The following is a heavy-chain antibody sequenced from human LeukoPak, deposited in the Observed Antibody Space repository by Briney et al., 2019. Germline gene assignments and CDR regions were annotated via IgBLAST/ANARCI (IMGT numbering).Heavy chain of an antibody. Sequence: GGSLRLSCAASGFTFSSYAMHWVRQAPGKGLEWVAVISYDGSNKYYADSVKGRFTISRDNSKNTLYLQMNSLRAEDTAVYYCASLHSKYYDSSGQFDYWGQGTLVTVSS. V-gene: IGHV3-30-3*01. D-gene: IGHD3-22*01. CDR3: ASLHSKYYDSSGQFDY. CDR2: ISYDGSNK. J-gene: IGHJ4*02. CDR1: GFTFSSYA.